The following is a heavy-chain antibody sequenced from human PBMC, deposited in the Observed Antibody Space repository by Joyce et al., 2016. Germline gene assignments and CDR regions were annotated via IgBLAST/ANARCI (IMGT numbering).Heavy chain of an antibody. D-gene: IGHD2-21*01. Sequence: EVQLVQSGAEVQKPGESLKISCKSSGFSFNGYWIAWVSQMPGKGLEWMGNIYPGDSRTRYSPSFQGQVTISADKSINTAYLHWSSLKASDTAIYYCARVISHSHFDTWGQGTLVTVSS. V-gene: IGHV5-51*01. CDR2: IYPGDSRT. CDR3: ARVISHSHFDT. CDR1: GFSFNGYW. J-gene: IGHJ4*02.